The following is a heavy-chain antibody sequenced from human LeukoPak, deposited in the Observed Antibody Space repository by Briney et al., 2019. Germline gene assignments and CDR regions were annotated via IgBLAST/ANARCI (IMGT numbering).Heavy chain of an antibody. CDR3: ARGRRGIYGDSRTLFDY. Sequence: GGPQTLSCAASGFTFSDYYMSWIRQAPGKGLEWVSYISSCGSTRYNADSLNARITIYRDNAKISLYLHMNSLRAENTVVYYCARGRRGIYGDSRTLFDYWGQGTLVTVSS. CDR1: GFTFSDYY. J-gene: IGHJ4*02. V-gene: IGHV3-11*01. CDR2: ISSCGSTR. D-gene: IGHD4-17*01.